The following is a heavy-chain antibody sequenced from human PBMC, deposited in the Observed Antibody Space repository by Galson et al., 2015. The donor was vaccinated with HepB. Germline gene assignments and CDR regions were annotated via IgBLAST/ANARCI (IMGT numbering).Heavy chain of an antibody. J-gene: IGHJ3*02. CDR2: INTNTGNP. V-gene: IGHV7-4-1*02. CDR3: ARVYMTTVTHDAFDI. Sequence: SVKVSCKAPGYTFTSYAMNWVRQAPGQGLEWMGWINTNTGNPTYAQGFTGRFVFSLDTSVSTAYLQISSLKAEDTAVYYCARVYMTTVTHDAFDIWGQGTMVTVSS. D-gene: IGHD4-17*01. CDR1: GYTFTSYA.